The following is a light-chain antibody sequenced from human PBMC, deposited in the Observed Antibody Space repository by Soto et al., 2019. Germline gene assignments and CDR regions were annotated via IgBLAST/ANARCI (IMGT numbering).Light chain of an antibody. CDR3: QHADSFPLIT. CDR2: AAS. Sequence: DIQMTQSPSSVSASVGARVTITCRSSEDISTWLAWYQQKPGKAPKLVLYAASSLQSGVPSRFSGSGSGTDFTLTISSLQPEDFATYYCQHADSFPLITFGQGTRLEIK. V-gene: IGKV1-12*01. J-gene: IGKJ5*01. CDR1: EDISTW.